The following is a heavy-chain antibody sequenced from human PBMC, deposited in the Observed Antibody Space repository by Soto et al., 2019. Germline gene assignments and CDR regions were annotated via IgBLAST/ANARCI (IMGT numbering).Heavy chain of an antibody. CDR1: GYTFTTYD. CDR2: LNPHTGVT. V-gene: IGHV1-8*02. CDR3: ARDMLQGINYLDP. J-gene: IGHJ5*02. D-gene: IGHD3-16*01. Sequence: QAQLVQSGAEVRKPGASVTVSCQATGYTFTTYDINWLRQATVGGLEWMGWLNPHTGVTGCAQKFQYRVTLTRNTSTATAYMEMPSLTSEDTAVYYCARDMLQGINYLDPWGQGTQVTVSS.